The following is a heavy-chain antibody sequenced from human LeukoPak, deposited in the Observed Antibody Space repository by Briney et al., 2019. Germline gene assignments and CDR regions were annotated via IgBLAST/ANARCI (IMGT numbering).Heavy chain of an antibody. Sequence: GGSLRLSCAASGFPISNNYMSWVRQAPGKGLEWVSVIHSGGATYYADSVKGRFTISIDNSKNTLYLKMNSLTAEDTAVYYCARGRGYGAYDWNDYWGQGSLVIVFS. CDR1: GFPISNNY. CDR2: IHSGGAT. CDR3: ARGRGYGAYDWNDY. J-gene: IGHJ4*02. V-gene: IGHV3-53*01. D-gene: IGHD5-12*01.